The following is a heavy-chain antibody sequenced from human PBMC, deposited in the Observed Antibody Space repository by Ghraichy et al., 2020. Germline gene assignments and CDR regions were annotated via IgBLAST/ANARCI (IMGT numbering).Heavy chain of an antibody. D-gene: IGHD4-17*01. CDR1: GFSLSTTRVG. CDR3: ARLTTSLVYYFDA. J-gene: IGHJ4*02. Sequence: SGPTLVKPTQTLTLTCIFSGFSLSTTRVGVAWIRQPPGKALEWLALIFWDDDKRYSPFLPARLTITKDTSKNQVVLIMTNVDPVDTATYYCARLTTSLVYYFDAWGQGALVTVSS. CDR2: IFWDDDK. V-gene: IGHV2-5*02.